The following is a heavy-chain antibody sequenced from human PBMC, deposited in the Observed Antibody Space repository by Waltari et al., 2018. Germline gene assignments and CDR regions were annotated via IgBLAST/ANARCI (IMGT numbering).Heavy chain of an antibody. V-gene: IGHV1-8*01. J-gene: IGHJ4*02. CDR1: GYTFTSYD. CDR3: AREGIAAAGSDY. Sequence: QVQLVQSGAEVKKPGASVKVSCKASGYTFTSYDINWVRQATGQGLEWMGWMNPNSGNSGFAQKFQGRVTRTRNTSISTAYMELSSLRSEDTAVYYCAREGIAAAGSDYWGQGTLVTVSS. D-gene: IGHD6-13*01. CDR2: MNPNSGNS.